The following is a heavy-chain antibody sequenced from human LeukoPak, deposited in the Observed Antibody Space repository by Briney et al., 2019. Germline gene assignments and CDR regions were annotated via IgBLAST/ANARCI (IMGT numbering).Heavy chain of an antibody. CDR1: GGFISTYY. Sequence: SETLSLTCTVSGGFISTYYWSWIRQPPGKGLEWIGFISYSGSTYHNPSLKSRVTMSVDTSRNQFSLNLRSVTAADTAVYYCARDRYSYGFWGQGILVTVSS. CDR3: ARDRYSYGF. J-gene: IGHJ4*02. CDR2: ISYSGST. V-gene: IGHV4-59*01. D-gene: IGHD5-18*01.